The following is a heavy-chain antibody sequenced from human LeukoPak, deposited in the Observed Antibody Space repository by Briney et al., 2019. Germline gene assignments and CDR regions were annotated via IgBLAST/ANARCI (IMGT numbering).Heavy chain of an antibody. CDR2: VCYRGHT. D-gene: IGHD3-10*01. V-gene: IGHV4-59*01. CDR3: ARVQQGGSGSHSTPQYYYYYMDV. Sequence: SETLSLIWRGAGGSISRYYWSWIRQAPGKGLEWIGYVCYRGHTNYNPSLESRVTISLDTSKNQFSVKLNAVTAADTGVYYCARVQQGGSGSHSTPQYYYYYMDVWGKGTTVTVSS. CDR1: GGSISRYY. J-gene: IGHJ6*03.